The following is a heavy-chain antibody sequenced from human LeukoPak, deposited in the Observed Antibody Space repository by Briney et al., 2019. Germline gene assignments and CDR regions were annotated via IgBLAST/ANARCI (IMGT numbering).Heavy chain of an antibody. CDR1: GYTFTSYG. J-gene: IGHJ4*02. CDR3: ASDAGDFDWLLPQPFDY. V-gene: IGHV1-18*01. CDR2: SSAYNGNT. D-gene: IGHD3-9*01. Sequence: ASVKVSCKASGYTFTSYGISWVRQAPGQGLEWRVWSSAYNGNTNYAQKLQRRVTMTTDTYTSTTYNELRSLRADDTAVYYCASDAGDFDWLLPQPFDYWGRGTLVTVSS.